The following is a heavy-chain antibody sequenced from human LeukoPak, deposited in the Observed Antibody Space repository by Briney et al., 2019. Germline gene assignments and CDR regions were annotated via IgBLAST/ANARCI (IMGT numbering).Heavy chain of an antibody. J-gene: IGHJ4*02. D-gene: IGHD3-16*01. V-gene: IGHV3-23*01. CDR2: ISGSGGST. CDR1: GFTFSSYA. Sequence: GGSLRLSCAASGFTFSSYAMSWVRQAPGKELEWVSAISGSGGSTYYADSVKGRFTISRDNSKNTLYLQMNSLRAEDTAVYYCAKDMYDYVWGSCSDYWGQGTLVTVSS. CDR3: AKDMYDYVWGSCSDY.